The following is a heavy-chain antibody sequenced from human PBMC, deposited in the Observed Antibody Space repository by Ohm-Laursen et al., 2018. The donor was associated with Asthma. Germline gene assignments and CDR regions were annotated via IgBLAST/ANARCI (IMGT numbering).Heavy chain of an antibody. Sequence: SLRLSCAASGFTFSSYSMNWVRQAPGKGLEWVSYISSSSSTIYYADSVKGRFTLSRDNSKNTLYLQMNSLRAEDTAVYFCARDSGSHYFDYWGQGALVTVSS. CDR2: ISSSSSTI. CDR3: ARDSGSHYFDY. D-gene: IGHD1-26*01. V-gene: IGHV3-48*01. J-gene: IGHJ4*02. CDR1: GFTFSSYS.